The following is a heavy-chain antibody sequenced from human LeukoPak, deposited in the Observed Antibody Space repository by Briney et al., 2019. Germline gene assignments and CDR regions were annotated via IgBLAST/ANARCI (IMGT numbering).Heavy chain of an antibody. Sequence: SETLSLTCTVSGGSISSYYWSWIRQPPGKGLEWIGYIYPSGSTNYNPSLKSRVTISVDTSKNQFSLKLSSVTAADTAVYYCASSPPYDYYMDVWGKGTTVTVSS. D-gene: IGHD2-8*01. CDR3: ASSPPYDYYMDV. CDR1: GGSISSYY. J-gene: IGHJ6*03. V-gene: IGHV4-4*09. CDR2: IYPSGST.